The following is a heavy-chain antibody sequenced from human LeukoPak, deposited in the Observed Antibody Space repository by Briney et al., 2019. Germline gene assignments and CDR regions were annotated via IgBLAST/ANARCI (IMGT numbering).Heavy chain of an antibody. CDR1: GFTFSSYW. CDR3: ARDDSRGFAY. J-gene: IGHJ4*02. V-gene: IGHV3-74*01. Sequence: SGGSLRLSCAASGFTFSSYWMHWVRQAPGKGLVWVSRTNNDGSSTSYADFVKGRFTISRDNAKNTLYLQINSLRAEDTAVYYCARDDSRGFAYWGQGALVTVS. D-gene: IGHD2-21*01. CDR2: TNNDGSST.